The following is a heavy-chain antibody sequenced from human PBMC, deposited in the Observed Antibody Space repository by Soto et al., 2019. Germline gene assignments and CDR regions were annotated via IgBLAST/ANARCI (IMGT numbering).Heavy chain of an antibody. V-gene: IGHV4-59*01. CDR3: ARALLGEFDY. J-gene: IGHJ4*02. Sequence: SETLSLTCTVSGGSISSYYWSWIRQPPGKGLEWIGYIYYSGSTNYNPSLKSRVTISVDTSKNQFSLELSSVTAADTAVYYCARALLGEFDYWGQGPLVTVSS. D-gene: IGHD3-16*01. CDR1: GGSISSYY. CDR2: IYYSGST.